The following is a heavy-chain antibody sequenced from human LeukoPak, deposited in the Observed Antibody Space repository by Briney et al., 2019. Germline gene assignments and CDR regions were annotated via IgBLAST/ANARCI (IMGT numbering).Heavy chain of an antibody. V-gene: IGHV3-30-3*01. D-gene: IGHD3-3*01. J-gene: IGHJ4*02. Sequence: QPGRSLRLSCAASGFTFSSYAMHWVRQAPGKGLEWVAVISYDGSNKYYADSVKGRFTISRDNSKNTLYLQMNSLRAEDTAVYYCVREYYDFWSGPIDYWGQGTLVTVSS. CDR3: VREYYDFWSGPIDY. CDR1: GFTFSSYA. CDR2: ISYDGSNK.